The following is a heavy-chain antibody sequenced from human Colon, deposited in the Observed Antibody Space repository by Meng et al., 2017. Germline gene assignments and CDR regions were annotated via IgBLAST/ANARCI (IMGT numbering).Heavy chain of an antibody. J-gene: IGHJ5*02. CDR1: GGCISSGDYY. D-gene: IGHD4-17*01. CDR3: ARDRKHYGERGWFDP. Sequence: QVRLQESGPRLVQPSQALSFTCTCSGGCISSGDYYWSWIRQPPGKGLEWIGYIYYSGSTYSNASLKSRVTISIDRSKNQFSLKLSSVTAADTAVYYCARDRKHYGERGWFDPWGQGTLVTVSS. V-gene: IGHV4-30-4*01. CDR2: IYYSGST.